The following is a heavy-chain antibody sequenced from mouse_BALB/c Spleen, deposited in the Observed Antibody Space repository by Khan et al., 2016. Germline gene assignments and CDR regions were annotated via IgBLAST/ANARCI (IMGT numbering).Heavy chain of an antibody. CDR2: IYPGDGDT. V-gene: IGHV1-80*01. J-gene: IGHJ2*01. Sequence: QVQLQQPGAELVRPGSSVKISCKASGYAFSIYWMNWVKQRPGQGLEWIGQIYPGDGDTDYNGKFKDKATLTADKSSSTAYMQLSSLTPEDSAVCFCERSGYGYDYWGQGTTLTVSS. D-gene: IGHD2-2*01. CDR1: GYAFSIYW. CDR3: ERSGYGYDY.